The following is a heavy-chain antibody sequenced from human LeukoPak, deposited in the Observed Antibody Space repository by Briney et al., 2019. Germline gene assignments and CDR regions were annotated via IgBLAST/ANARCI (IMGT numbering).Heavy chain of an antibody. CDR1: GSTFSSNY. CDR3: ARHYYGSGSYFV. D-gene: IGHD3-10*01. Sequence: GGSLRLSCAASGSTFSSNYMSWVRQAPGKGLKWVSVIYSGGSTYYADSVKGRFTISRDNSKNTLYLQMNSLRAEDTAVYYCARHYYGSGSYFVWGQGTLVTVSS. CDR2: IYSGGST. V-gene: IGHV3-66*04. J-gene: IGHJ4*02.